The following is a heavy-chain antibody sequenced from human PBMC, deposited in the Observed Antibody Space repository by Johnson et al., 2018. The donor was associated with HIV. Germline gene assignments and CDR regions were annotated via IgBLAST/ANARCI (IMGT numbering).Heavy chain of an antibody. CDR2: ISFDGSNK. D-gene: IGHD3-9*01. Sequence: QVQLVESGGGVVQPGRSLRLSCTASGFTFSNYGMHLVRQAPGKGLEWVAVISFDGSNKYYADSVKGRFTISRDNAKNSLYLQMNSLRAEDTAVYYCVREEGNDILTRGDAFDIWGQGTLVTVSS. J-gene: IGHJ3*02. CDR3: VREEGNDILTRGDAFDI. V-gene: IGHV3-33*05. CDR1: GFTFSNYG.